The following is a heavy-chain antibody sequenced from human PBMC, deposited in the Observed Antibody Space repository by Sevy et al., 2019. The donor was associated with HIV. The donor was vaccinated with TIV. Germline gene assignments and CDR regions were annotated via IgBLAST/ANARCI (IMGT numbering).Heavy chain of an antibody. D-gene: IGHD2-15*01. CDR3: ARGRRGYCSGGSCYSLAFDI. V-gene: IGHV3-7*03. CDR2: IKQDGSEK. J-gene: IGHJ3*02. CDR1: GFTFSSYW. Sequence: GGSLRLSCAASGFTFSSYWMSWVRQAPGKGLEWVANIKQDGSEKYYVDSVKGRFTISRDNAKNSLYLQMNGLRAEDTAVYYCARGRRGYCSGGSCYSLAFDIWGQGTMVTVSS.